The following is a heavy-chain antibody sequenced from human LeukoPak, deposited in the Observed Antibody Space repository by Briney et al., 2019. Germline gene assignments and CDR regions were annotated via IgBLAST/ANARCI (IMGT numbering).Heavy chain of an antibody. J-gene: IGHJ6*03. CDR3: ARAGDSSGYYPYYYYYYMDV. V-gene: IGHV5-51*01. D-gene: IGHD3-22*01. Sequence: GESLKISCQGSGYSFTSYWIGWVRQLPGKGLEWMGIIYPGDSDTRYSPSFQGQVTISADKSISTAYLQWSSLKASDTAMYYCARAGDSSGYYPYYYYYYMDVWGKGTTVTVSS. CDR1: GYSFTSYW. CDR2: IYPGDSDT.